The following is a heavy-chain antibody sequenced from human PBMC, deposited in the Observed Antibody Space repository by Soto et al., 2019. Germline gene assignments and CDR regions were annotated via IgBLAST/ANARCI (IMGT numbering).Heavy chain of an antibody. D-gene: IGHD6-13*01. Sequence: QVHLQASGPGLVKPSGTLSLTCAVSSGSITRSNWWIWVRQPPGKGLEWIGEIYHGGSTNYNPSPQSRVTISVDKSKTQVSLKLSSVTAADTAVYYCARVREEYGSSWYPFAYWGQGTLVTVSS. CDR1: SGSITRSNW. J-gene: IGHJ4*02. CDR3: ARVREEYGSSWYPFAY. CDR2: IYHGGST. V-gene: IGHV4-4*02.